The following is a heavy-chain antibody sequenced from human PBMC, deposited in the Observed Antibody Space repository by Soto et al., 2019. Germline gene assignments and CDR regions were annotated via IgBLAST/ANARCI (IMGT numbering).Heavy chain of an antibody. V-gene: IGHV1-69*12. CDR2: IIPMFGTA. CDR3: ASGIQLWLRRINNGYSG. D-gene: IGHD5-18*01. Sequence: QVQLVQSGAEVKKPESSVKVSCKAPGGTFSTYAISWIRQAPGQGLEWMGGIIPMFGTANYAQRFQDRVTITADESTNTVYIELRSLRSEDTAVYFCASGIQLWLRRINNGYSGGGQGTLVTVSS. J-gene: IGHJ4*02. CDR1: GGTFSTYA.